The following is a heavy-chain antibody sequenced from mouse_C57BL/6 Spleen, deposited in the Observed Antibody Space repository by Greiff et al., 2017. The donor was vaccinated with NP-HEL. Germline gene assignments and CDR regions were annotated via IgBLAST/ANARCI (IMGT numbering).Heavy chain of an antibody. CDR1: GFTFSSYG. CDR3: ARHEGTVDY. V-gene: IGHV5-6*01. D-gene: IGHD1-1*01. J-gene: IGHJ2*01. Sequence: EVKLVESGGDLVKPGGSLKLSCAASGFTFSSYGMSWVRQTPDKRLEWVATISSGGSYTYYPDSVKGRFTISRDNAKNTLYLQMSSLKSEDTAMYYCARHEGTVDYWGQGTTLTVSS. CDR2: ISSGGSYT.